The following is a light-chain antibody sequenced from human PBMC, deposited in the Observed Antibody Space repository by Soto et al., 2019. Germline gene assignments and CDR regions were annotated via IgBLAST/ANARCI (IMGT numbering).Light chain of an antibody. Sequence: DIQMTQSPSTLSASVGDRVTITCRASQSISRWLASYQQKPGKAPKLLIYDASSLESGVPSRFSGSGSGTEFSLTISSLQPDDFATYYCQQYNNYLYSFGQGTKLEIK. J-gene: IGKJ2*03. V-gene: IGKV1-5*01. CDR2: DAS. CDR1: QSISRW. CDR3: QQYNNYLYS.